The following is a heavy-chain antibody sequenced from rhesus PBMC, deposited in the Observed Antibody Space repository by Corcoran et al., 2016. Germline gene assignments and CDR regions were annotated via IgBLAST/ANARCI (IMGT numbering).Heavy chain of an antibody. J-gene: IGHJ6*01. CDR1: GGSISSSNW. D-gene: IGHD4-29*01. Sequence: QVQLQESGPGLVKPSETLSLTCAVTGGSISSSNWWSWIRQPPGKGLEWIGYISGSSGSTYYNPSLKSRVTISTATSKNQFSLKLSSVTAADTAVYYCATLRFTVATYGLDSWGQGVVVTVSS. V-gene: IGHV4-65*01. CDR3: ATLRFTVATYGLDS. CDR2: ISGSSGST.